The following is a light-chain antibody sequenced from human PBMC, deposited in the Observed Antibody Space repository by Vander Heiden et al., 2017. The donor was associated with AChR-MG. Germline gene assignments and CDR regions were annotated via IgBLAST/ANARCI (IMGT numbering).Light chain of an antibody. CDR3: QQRCDWLRDS. V-gene: IGKV3-11*01. CDR2: DIS. Sequence: EIVLTQSPATLSLSPGERATLSCRASQSVKCSLAWYQQKPGQPPRLLIYDISNRATGVPARFSGSGSGTDFTLTISSLEPEDFAVYYCQQRCDWLRDSFGPGTKVEIK. J-gene: IGKJ3*01. CDR1: QSVKCS.